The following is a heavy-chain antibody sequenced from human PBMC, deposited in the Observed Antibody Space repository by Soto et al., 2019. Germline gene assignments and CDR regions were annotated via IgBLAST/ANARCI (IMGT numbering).Heavy chain of an antibody. D-gene: IGHD6-13*01. V-gene: IGHV5-51*01. CDR3: ARHISEWQQLGGRFDP. J-gene: IGHJ5*02. CDR2: IYPGDSDT. Sequence: XESLKISCKGSGYSFTSYWIGWVRQMPGKGLEWMGIIYPGDSDTRYSPSFQGQVTISADKSISTAYLQWSSLKASDTAMYYCARHISEWQQLGGRFDPWGQGTLVTVSS. CDR1: GYSFTSYW.